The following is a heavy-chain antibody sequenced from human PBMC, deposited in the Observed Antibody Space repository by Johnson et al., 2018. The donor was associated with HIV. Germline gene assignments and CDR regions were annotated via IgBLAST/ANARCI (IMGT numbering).Heavy chain of an antibody. CDR3: AKYSGFYVICGYGSFYI. J-gene: IGHJ3*02. D-gene: IGHD3-22*01. CDR1: GFTFSSYG. Sequence: QVQLVESGGGVVQPGGSLRLSCAASGFTFSSYGMHWVRQAPGKGLEWVEFIRYDGSNKYYADSVKGRFTISRDNSKNTLYLQMNSLRAEDTAVYYCAKYSGFYVICGYGSFYIWFQVSMVTFSS. V-gene: IGHV3-30*02. CDR2: IRYDGSNK.